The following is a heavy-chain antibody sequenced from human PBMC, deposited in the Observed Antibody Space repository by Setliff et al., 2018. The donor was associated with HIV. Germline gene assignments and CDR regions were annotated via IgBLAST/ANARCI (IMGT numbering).Heavy chain of an antibody. CDR3: AKYSPSGNNFDY. J-gene: IGHJ4*02. CDR1: GFTFSSYA. Sequence: GGSLRLSCAASGFTFSSYAMSWVRQAPGKGLEWVSAISTIGSTIYYTDSVKGRFTISRDNAKNSLYLQMNSLRAEDTAVYYCAKYSPSGNNFDYWGQGTLVTVSS. D-gene: IGHD2-15*01. CDR2: ISTIGSTI. V-gene: IGHV3-48*04.